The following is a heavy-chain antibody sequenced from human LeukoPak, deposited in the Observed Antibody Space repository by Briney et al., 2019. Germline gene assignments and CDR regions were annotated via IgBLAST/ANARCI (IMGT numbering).Heavy chain of an antibody. D-gene: IGHD1-20*01. CDR2: VSSSSSYI. Sequence: PGGSLRLSCAASGFTFSSYSMNWVRQAPGKGLEWVSSVSSSSSYIYYADSVKGRFTISRDNAKNSLYLQMNSLRAEDTAVYYCARVNNWNWFDPWGQGTLVTVSS. V-gene: IGHV3-21*01. J-gene: IGHJ5*02. CDR1: GFTFSSYS. CDR3: ARVNNWNWFDP.